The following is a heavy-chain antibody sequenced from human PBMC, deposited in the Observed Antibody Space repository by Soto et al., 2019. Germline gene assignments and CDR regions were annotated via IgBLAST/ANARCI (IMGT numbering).Heavy chain of an antibody. CDR1: GGSMSRYY. J-gene: IGHJ2*01. V-gene: IGHV4-59*01. CDR3: ARDVRPPGLAYFDL. Sequence: SETLSLTCSFSGGSMSRYYWTWIRQPPGKGLEWIGNVHHTGNTNYNASLKSRVTISLDTSNSDFSLHLTSVTAADTAVYYCARDVRPPGLAYFDLWGPGTLVTVSS. CDR2: VHHTGNT. D-gene: IGHD2-8*02.